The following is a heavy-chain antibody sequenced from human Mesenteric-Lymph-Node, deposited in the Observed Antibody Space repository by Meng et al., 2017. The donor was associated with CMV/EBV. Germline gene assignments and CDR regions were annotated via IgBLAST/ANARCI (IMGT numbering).Heavy chain of an antibody. Sequence: LTCAVYGGSFSGYCWSWIRQPPGKGLEWIGEINHSGSTNYNPSLKSRVTISVDTSKNQFSLKLSSVTAADTAVYYCARGDFWSGDFDYWGQGTLVTVSS. CDR3: ARGDFWSGDFDY. V-gene: IGHV4-34*01. D-gene: IGHD3-3*01. CDR1: GGSFSGYC. CDR2: INHSGST. J-gene: IGHJ4*02.